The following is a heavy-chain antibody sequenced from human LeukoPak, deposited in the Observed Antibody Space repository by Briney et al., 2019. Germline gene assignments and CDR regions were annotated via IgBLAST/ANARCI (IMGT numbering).Heavy chain of an antibody. D-gene: IGHD1/OR15-1a*01. J-gene: IGHJ4*02. CDR3: ASLGTNIDFDY. CDR2: IYYSGST. V-gene: IGHV4-59*12. CDR1: GGSISSYY. Sequence: SETLSLTCTVSGGSISSYYWSWIRQPPGKGLEWIGYIYYSGSTNYNPSLKSRVTISVDTSKNQFSLKLSSVTAADTAVYYCASLGTNIDFDYWGQGTLVTVSS.